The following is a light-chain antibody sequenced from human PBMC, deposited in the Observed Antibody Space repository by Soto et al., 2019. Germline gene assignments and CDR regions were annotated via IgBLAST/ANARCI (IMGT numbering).Light chain of an antibody. J-gene: IGLJ1*01. CDR1: SSDVGAYNY. CDR2: EVT. V-gene: IGLV2-14*01. Sequence: QSALTQPASVSGSPGQSITISCTGTSSDVGAYNYVSWYQQHPGKIPKLMIYEVTHRPSGVSDRFSGSKSGNTASLTISGLQAEDEADYYCSSFTISSTYVFGRGTKLTVL. CDR3: SSFTISSTYV.